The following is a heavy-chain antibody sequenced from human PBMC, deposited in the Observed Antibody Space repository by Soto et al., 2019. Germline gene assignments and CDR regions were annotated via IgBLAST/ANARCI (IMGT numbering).Heavy chain of an antibody. V-gene: IGHV3-7*01. J-gene: IGHJ4*02. CDR3: AIDKGPGPTTDFDS. CDR2: INKDGSEK. CDR1: GFTFSGYW. Sequence: EVQLVESGGDLVQPGGSLRLSCAASGFTFSGYWMSWVRQAPGKGLEWVANINKDGSEKYYVDSVRGRFTISRDNAKNSLYLPINSLRAEDAAVYYCAIDKGPGPTTDFDSWGLGTLVTVSA. D-gene: IGHD4-17*01.